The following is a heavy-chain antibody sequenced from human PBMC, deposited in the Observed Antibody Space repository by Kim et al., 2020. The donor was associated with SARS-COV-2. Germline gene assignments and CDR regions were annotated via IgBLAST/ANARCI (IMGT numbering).Heavy chain of an antibody. CDR3: ARRVIVVVPAATSWFDP. Sequence: SETLSLTCTVSGGSISSGGYYWSWIRQHPGKGLEWIGYIYYSGSTYYNPSLKSRVTISVDTSKNQFSLKLSSVTAADTAVYYCARRVIVVVPAATSWFDPWGQGTLVTVSS. CDR2: IYYSGST. CDR1: GGSISSGGYY. D-gene: IGHD2-2*01. V-gene: IGHV4-31*03. J-gene: IGHJ5*02.